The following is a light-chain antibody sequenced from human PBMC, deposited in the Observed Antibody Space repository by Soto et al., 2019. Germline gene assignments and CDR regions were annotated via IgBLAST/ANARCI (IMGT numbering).Light chain of an antibody. CDR3: QHYYSPPLT. V-gene: IGKV4-1*01. J-gene: IGKJ4*01. Sequence: IVVTQSPESLAVSLGERATINCKSSQSLLNSFYNKNYLAWYQQKPGQPPQLLIYWASTRESGVPDRFSGSGSGTDFTLTISSLQAEDVAVYYCQHYYSPPLTFGGGTTVEIK. CDR1: QSLLNSFYNKNY. CDR2: WAS.